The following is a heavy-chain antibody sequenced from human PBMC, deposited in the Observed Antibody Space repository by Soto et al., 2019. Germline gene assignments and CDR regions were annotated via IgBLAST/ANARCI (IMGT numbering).Heavy chain of an antibody. D-gene: IGHD6-6*01. J-gene: IGHJ6*02. CDR1: GYSFTSYW. CDR2: IYPGDSDT. V-gene: IGHV5-51*01. CDR3: ARSSSSSWPYYYYGMDV. Sequence: GEFLKNSCKGSGYSFTSYWIGWVRQMPGKGLEWMGIIYPGDSDTRYSPSFQGQVTISADKSISTAYLQWSSLKASDTAMYYCARSSSSSWPYYYYGMDVWGQGTTVTVSS.